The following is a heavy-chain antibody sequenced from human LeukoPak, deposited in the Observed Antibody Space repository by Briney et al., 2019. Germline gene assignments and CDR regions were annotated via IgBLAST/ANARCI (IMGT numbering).Heavy chain of an antibody. V-gene: IGHV4-59*01. CDR2: IHYTGST. CDR1: GGSISSYY. J-gene: IGHJ4*02. D-gene: IGHD1-26*01. Sequence: SETLSLTCTVSGGSISSYYWSWIRQSPGKGLEWIGYIHYTGSTNYNPSLKSRATISVDTSQNQFSLKLSSVTAADTAVYYCARAFWEAYFDYWGQGTLVTVSS. CDR3: ARAFWEAYFDY.